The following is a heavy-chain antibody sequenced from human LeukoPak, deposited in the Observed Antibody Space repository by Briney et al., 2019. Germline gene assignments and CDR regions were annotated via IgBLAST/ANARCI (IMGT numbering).Heavy chain of an antibody. J-gene: IGHJ4*02. V-gene: IGHV3-73*01. CDR2: IRSKANSYAT. D-gene: IGHD2-21*02. CDR3: TTVVVVTALDY. CDR1: GFTFSGSA. Sequence: GGSLKLSCAASGFTFSGSAMHWARQASGKGLEWVGRIRSKANSYATAYAASVKGRFTISRDDSKNTAYLQMNSLKTEDTAVYYCTTVVVVTALDYWGQGTLVTVSS.